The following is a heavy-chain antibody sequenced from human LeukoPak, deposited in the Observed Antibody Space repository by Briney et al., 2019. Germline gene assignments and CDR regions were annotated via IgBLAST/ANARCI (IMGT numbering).Heavy chain of an antibody. D-gene: IGHD1-26*01. CDR1: GDSLSSGYYY. Sequence: PSETLSLTCTVSGDSLSSGYYYWSWIRQPPGKGLEWIGYIYYNGDTYYNPSLKSRVTISIDRSENQFSLKLNSVTAADTAVYYCARSYSGSYPGGDAFDIWGQGTMVTVSS. CDR2: IYYNGDT. CDR3: ARSYSGSYPGGDAFDI. V-gene: IGHV4-30-2*01. J-gene: IGHJ3*02.